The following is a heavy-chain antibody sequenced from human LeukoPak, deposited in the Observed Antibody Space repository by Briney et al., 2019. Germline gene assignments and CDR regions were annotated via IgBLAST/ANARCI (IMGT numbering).Heavy chain of an antibody. CDR1: GFTVSSNY. Sequence: GGSLRLSCAASGFTVSSNYMSWVRQAPGKGLEWVSVIYSGGSTYYADSVKGRFTISRDNSKNTLCLQMNSLRAEDTAVYYCARSHCSSTSCPFDYWGQGTLVTVSS. CDR3: ARSHCSSTSCPFDY. CDR2: IYSGGST. V-gene: IGHV3-66*02. J-gene: IGHJ4*02. D-gene: IGHD2-2*01.